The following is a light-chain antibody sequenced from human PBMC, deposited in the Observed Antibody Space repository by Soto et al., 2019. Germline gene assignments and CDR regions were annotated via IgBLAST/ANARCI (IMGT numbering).Light chain of an antibody. CDR1: QSVSSNY. V-gene: IGKV3-20*01. CDR2: GAS. Sequence: ESVLMQSPCTLSLSPGERATLSCRASQSVSSNYLAWYQHKPGQAPRLLIYGASSRATGSPDRFSGSGSGTDFTLTISRLEPEDFAVYYCQQYGSSPLTFGPGTKVDIK. J-gene: IGKJ3*01. CDR3: QQYGSSPLT.